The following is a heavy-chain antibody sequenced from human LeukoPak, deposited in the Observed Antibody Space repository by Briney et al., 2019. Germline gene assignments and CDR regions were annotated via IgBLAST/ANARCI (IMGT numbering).Heavy chain of an antibody. CDR3: AKPAYYDILTGYGT. CDR2: ISGSGGST. V-gene: IGHV3-23*01. CDR1: GFTFSSYA. D-gene: IGHD3-9*01. Sequence: GGSLRLSCAASGFTFSSYAMSWVRQAPGKGLEWVSAISGSGGSTHYADSVRGRFTISRDNSKNTLYLQMNSLRAEDTAVYYCAKPAYYDILTGYGTWGQGTLVTVSS. J-gene: IGHJ4*02.